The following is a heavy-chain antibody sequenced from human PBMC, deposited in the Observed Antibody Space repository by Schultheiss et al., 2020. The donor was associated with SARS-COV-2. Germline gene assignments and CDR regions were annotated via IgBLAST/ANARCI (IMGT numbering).Heavy chain of an antibody. CDR3: ARDSVGIVATIVVAYYYYGMDV. V-gene: IGHV3-11*01. CDR2: ISSSGSTI. Sequence: GGSLRLSCAASGFTFSDYYMSWIRQAPGKGLEWVSYISSSGSTIYYADSVKGRFTISRDNAKNSLYLQMNSLRGEDTDVYYCARDSVGIVATIVVAYYYYGMDVWGQGSTVTVSS. D-gene: IGHD5-12*01. J-gene: IGHJ6*02. CDR1: GFTFSDYY.